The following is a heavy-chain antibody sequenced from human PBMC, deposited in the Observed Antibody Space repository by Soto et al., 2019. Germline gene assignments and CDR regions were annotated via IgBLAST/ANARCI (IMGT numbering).Heavy chain of an antibody. D-gene: IGHD3-10*01. CDR3: ASSYGSGQYYFDY. Sequence: GGSLRLSCAASGFTFSSYGMHWVRQAPGKGLEWVAVIWYDGSNKYYADSVKGRFTISRDNSKNTLYLQMNSLRAEDTAVYYWASSYGSGQYYFDYWGQGTLVTVSS. CDR1: GFTFSSYG. J-gene: IGHJ4*02. CDR2: IWYDGSNK. V-gene: IGHV3-33*01.